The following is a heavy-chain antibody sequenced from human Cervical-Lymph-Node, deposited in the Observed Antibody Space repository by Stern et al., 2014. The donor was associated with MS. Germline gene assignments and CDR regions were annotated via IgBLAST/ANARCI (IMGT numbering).Heavy chain of an antibody. J-gene: IGHJ4*01. CDR2: IIHIIGTA. V-gene: IGHV1-69*01. CDR1: GGTFSSSD. D-gene: IGHD3-10*01. Sequence: VQLVESGAEVQKPGSSVKVSCRASGGTFSSSDISWVRQAPGQGLEWIRGIIHIIGTATYAQKYQGRVTISADESTSTAYMELSSLRSEDTAIYYCALGGFGHYFEYWGHGTLVTVSS. CDR3: ALGGFGHYFEY.